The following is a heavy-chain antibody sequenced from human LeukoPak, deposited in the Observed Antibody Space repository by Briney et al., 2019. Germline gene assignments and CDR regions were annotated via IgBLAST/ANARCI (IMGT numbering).Heavy chain of an antibody. CDR3: AKEHSGSYYDLHYYYYMDV. V-gene: IGHV3-23*01. CDR2: ISGSGGST. CDR1: GFTFSSYA. Sequence: GGSLRLSCAASGFTFSSYAMSWVRQAPGKGLEWVSAISGSGGSTYYADSVKGRFTISRDNSKNTLYLQMNSLRAEDTAVYYCAKEHSGSYYDLHYYYYMDVWGKGTTVTVSS. D-gene: IGHD1-26*01. J-gene: IGHJ6*03.